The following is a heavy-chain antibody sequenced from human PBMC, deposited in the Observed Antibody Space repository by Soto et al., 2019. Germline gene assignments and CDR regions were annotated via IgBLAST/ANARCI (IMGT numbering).Heavy chain of an antibody. V-gene: IGHV3-11*01. J-gene: IGHJ6*02. CDR1: GFTFSDYY. Sequence: GGSLRLSCAASGFTFSDYYMSWIRQAPGKGLEWVSYISSSGSTIYYADSVKGRFTISRDNAKNSLYLQMNSLRAEDTAVYYCARVLMDTAMDYYYYYGMDVWGQGTTVTAP. CDR2: ISSSGSTI. CDR3: ARVLMDTAMDYYYYYGMDV. D-gene: IGHD5-18*01.